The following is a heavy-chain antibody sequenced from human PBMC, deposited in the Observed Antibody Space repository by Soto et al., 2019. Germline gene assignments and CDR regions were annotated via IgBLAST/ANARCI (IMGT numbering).Heavy chain of an antibody. Sequence: PSETLSLTCTVSGGSISSYYWSWIRQPPGKGLEWIGYIYYSGSTNYNPSLKSRVTISVDTSKNQFSLKLSSVTAADTAVYYCARTGVWTQNYYYYYMDVWGKGTTVTVSS. CDR2: IYYSGST. J-gene: IGHJ6*03. V-gene: IGHV4-59*08. CDR1: GGSISSYY. CDR3: ARTGVWTQNYYYYYMDV. D-gene: IGHD3-16*01.